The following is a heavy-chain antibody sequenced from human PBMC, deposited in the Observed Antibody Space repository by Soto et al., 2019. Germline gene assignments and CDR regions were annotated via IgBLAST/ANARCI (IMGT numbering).Heavy chain of an antibody. CDR2: IIPIFGTA. J-gene: IGHJ4*02. CDR3: ARVKLERRGGFDY. Sequence: QVQLVQSGAEVKKPGSSVKVSCKASGGTFSSYAISWVRQAPGQGLEWMGGIIPIFGTANYAQKFQGRVTVTADESTSTAYRELGSLRSEDTAVYYCARVKLERRGGFDYWGQGTLVTVSS. D-gene: IGHD1-1*01. V-gene: IGHV1-69*12. CDR1: GGTFSSYA.